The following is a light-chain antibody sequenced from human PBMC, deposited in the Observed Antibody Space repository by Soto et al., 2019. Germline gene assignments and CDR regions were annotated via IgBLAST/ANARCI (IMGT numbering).Light chain of an antibody. Sequence: EIVLTQSPATLSLFPGERATLSCRASQSVSSYLAWYQQKPGQAPRLLIYDASNRATGIPARFSGSGSGTDFTLTISSLEPEDFAVYYCHQRQSWPRTFGQGTKVDI. CDR2: DAS. CDR3: HQRQSWPRT. CDR1: QSVSSY. V-gene: IGKV3-11*01. J-gene: IGKJ1*01.